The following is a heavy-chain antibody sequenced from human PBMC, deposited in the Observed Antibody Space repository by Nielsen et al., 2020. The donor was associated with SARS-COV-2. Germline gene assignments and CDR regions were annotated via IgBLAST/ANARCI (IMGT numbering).Heavy chain of an antibody. CDR3: ARVFSSSWNDAFDI. J-gene: IGHJ3*02. CDR1: GGSVSSGSYY. V-gene: IGHV4-61*01. D-gene: IGHD6-13*01. Sequence: SETLSLTCTVSGGSVSSGSYYWSWIRQPPGKGLEWIGYIYYSGSTNYNPSLKSRVTISVDTSKNQFSLKLSSVTAADTAVYYCARVFSSSWNDAFDIWGQGTMVTVSS. CDR2: IYYSGST.